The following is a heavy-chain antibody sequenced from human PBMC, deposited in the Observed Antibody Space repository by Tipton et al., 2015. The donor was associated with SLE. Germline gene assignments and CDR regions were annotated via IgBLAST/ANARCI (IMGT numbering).Heavy chain of an antibody. CDR1: GGSVSSGSYY. CDR2: IYYSGST. D-gene: IGHD4-23*01. Sequence: TLSLTCTVSGGSVSSGSYYWSWIRQPPGKGLEWIGYIYYSGSTNYNPSLKSRVTISVDTSKNQFSLKLSSVTAADTAVYYCAIDLTLDYWGQGTLVTVSS. CDR3: AIDLTLDY. V-gene: IGHV4-61*01. J-gene: IGHJ4*02.